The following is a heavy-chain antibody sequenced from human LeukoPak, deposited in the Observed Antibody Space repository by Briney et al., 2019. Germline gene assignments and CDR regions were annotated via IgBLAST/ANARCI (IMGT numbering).Heavy chain of an antibody. V-gene: IGHV1-2*02. CDR2: INPNSGDT. Sequence: ASVKVSCKASGYTFTGYYMHWVRQAPGQGLEWMGWINPNSGDTHYAQKFQGRVTMTRDTSVSTAYMDLSRLISDDTAVYYCARDKYCSSTSCSYYYYYGMDVWGQGTTVTVSS. D-gene: IGHD2-2*01. J-gene: IGHJ6*02. CDR1: GYTFTGYY. CDR3: ARDKYCSSTSCSYYYYYGMDV.